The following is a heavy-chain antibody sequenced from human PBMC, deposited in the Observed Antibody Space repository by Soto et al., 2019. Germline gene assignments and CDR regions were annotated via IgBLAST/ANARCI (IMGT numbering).Heavy chain of an antibody. D-gene: IGHD3-3*01. CDR3: ATWGGQRRAGWFDP. J-gene: IGHJ5*02. CDR1: GGSISSYY. Sequence: LSLTCTVSGGSISSYYWSWIRQPAGKGLEWIGRIYTSGSTNYNPSLKSRVTMSVDTSKNQFSLKLSSVTAADTAVYYCATWGGQRRAGWFDPWGQGTLVTVSS. V-gene: IGHV4-4*07. CDR2: IYTSGST.